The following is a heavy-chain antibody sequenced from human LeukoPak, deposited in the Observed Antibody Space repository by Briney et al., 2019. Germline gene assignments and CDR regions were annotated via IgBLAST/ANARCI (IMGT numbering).Heavy chain of an antibody. CDR2: ISGDGGST. CDR1: GFIFNDYA. Sequence: GGSLRLSCAAPGFIFNDYAIHWVRQAPGKGLEWVSLISGDGGSTFYADSVKGRFTISRDNSKNSLYLQMSSLRSEDTALYYCARESERSGWYDYWGQGTLVTVSS. CDR3: ARESERSGWYDY. D-gene: IGHD6-19*01. V-gene: IGHV3-43*02. J-gene: IGHJ4*02.